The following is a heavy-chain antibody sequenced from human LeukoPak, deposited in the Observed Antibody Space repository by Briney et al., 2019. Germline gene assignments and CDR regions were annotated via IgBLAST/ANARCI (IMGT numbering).Heavy chain of an antibody. CDR1: GFTFTKFG. CDR2: TSYNGKNK. J-gene: IGHJ4*02. CDR3: AKGDNYYDSSGYYHVRALFDY. D-gene: IGHD3-22*01. Sequence: PGRSLRLSCAASGFTFTKFGMHWVRQAPGKGLEWVAGTSYNGKNKFYADSVKGRLSISRDNSKNTLYVQMDSLRAEDTAVYYCAKGDNYYDSSGYYHVRALFDYWGQGAPVTVSS. V-gene: IGHV3-30*18.